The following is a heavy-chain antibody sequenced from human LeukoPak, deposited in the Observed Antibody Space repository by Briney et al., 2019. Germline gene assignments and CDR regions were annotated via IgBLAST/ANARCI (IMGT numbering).Heavy chain of an antibody. V-gene: IGHV4-59*01. CDR2: IYYSGST. CDR3: ARSRSGYYP. Sequence: SETLSLTCTVSGGSISSYYWSWLRQPPGKGLEWIGYIYYSGSTNYNPSLKSRVTISVDTSKSQFSLKLSSVTAADTAVYYCARSRSGYYPWGQGTLVTVSS. D-gene: IGHD3-22*01. CDR1: GGSISSYY. J-gene: IGHJ5*02.